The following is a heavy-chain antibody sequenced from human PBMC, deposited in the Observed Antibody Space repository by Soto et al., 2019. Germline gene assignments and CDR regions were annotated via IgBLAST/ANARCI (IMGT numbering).Heavy chain of an antibody. J-gene: IGHJ4*02. CDR3: AGSSAGGYDY. CDR2: ITPGGDST. D-gene: IGHD6-19*01. CDR1: TFATNY. V-gene: IGHV1-46*01. Sequence: QVQLVQSGAEVKKPGASVTVSCKTFATNYVHWLEQAPGQGLEWMGIITPGGDSTKYAQKFQGRVTMTRDASTSTVYMEVSSLRSEDTAVYYCAGSSAGGYDYWGQGTLVTVSS.